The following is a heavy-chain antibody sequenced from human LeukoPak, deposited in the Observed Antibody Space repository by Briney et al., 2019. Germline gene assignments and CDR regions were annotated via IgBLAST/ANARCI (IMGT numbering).Heavy chain of an antibody. CDR2: IHHSGSI. CDR1: GVSISSNLW. V-gene: IGHV4-4*02. D-gene: IGHD3-22*01. CDR3: ARVLRRNYYDSSGYYRNYYYYYYMDV. Sequence: PSETLSLTCAVSGVSISSNLWWTWVRQPPGKGLEWIAEIHHSGSINYNPSLKSRVTISVDTSKNQFSLKLSSVTAADTAVYYCARVLRRNYYDSSGYYRNYYYYYYMDVWGKGTTVTVSS. J-gene: IGHJ6*03.